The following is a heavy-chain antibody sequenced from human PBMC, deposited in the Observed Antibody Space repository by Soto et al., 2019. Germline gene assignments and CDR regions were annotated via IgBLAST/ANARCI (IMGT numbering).Heavy chain of an antibody. CDR2: ITHSGST. D-gene: IGHD3-16*01. Sequence: QVQLQQWGAGRLKPSETLALTCAVYGGSSTTYYCNWIRQPPGKGLEWIGEITHSGSTNYNPSLKSRVTISVDTSKNQFSLKLGSVTAADTAVYYCAYMGYWGQGSLVTVSS. CDR3: AYMGY. CDR1: GGSSTTYY. J-gene: IGHJ4*02. V-gene: IGHV4-34*01.